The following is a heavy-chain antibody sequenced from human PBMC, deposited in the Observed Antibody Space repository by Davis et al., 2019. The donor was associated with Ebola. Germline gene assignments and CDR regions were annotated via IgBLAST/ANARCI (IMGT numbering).Heavy chain of an antibody. CDR1: GGTFSSYA. J-gene: IGHJ3*02. CDR3: ARHLWSGYTHDAFDI. CDR2: ISAYNGNT. V-gene: IGHV1-18*01. Sequence: AASVKVSCKASGGTFSSYAISWVRQAPGQGLEWMGWISAYNGNTNYAQKLQGRVTMTTDTSTSTAYMELRSLRSDDTAVYYCARHLWSGYTHDAFDIWGQGTMVTVSS. D-gene: IGHD3-3*02.